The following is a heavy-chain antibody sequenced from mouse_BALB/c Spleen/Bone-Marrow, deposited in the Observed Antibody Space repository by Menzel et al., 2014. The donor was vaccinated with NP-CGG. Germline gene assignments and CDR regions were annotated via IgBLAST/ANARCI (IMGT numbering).Heavy chain of an antibody. CDR1: GYVFSTYW. Sequence: VQLQQSGAELVRPGYSVKISCESSGYVFSTYWINWVKQRPGQGLEWIGRIYPGDGDTDYNGKFKDKATLTADKSSNTAYMQLSSLTSEDSAVYFCARGGISVDYWGQGTTLTVSS. CDR3: ARGGISVDY. V-gene: IGHV1-80*01. J-gene: IGHJ2*01. CDR2: IYPGDGDT.